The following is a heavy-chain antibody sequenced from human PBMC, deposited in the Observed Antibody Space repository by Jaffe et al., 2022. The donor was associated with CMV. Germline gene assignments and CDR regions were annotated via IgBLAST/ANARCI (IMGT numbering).Heavy chain of an antibody. CDR3: TRGALTLSDYALGY. J-gene: IGHJ4*02. D-gene: IGHD4-17*01. CDR1: GFTFGDYA. Sequence: EVQLVESGGGLVQPGRSLRLSCTASGFTFGDYAMSWVRQAPGKGLEWVGFIRSKAYGGTTEYAASVKGRFTISRDDSKSIAYLQMNSLKTEDTAVYYCTRGALTLSDYALGYWGQGTLVTVSS. V-gene: IGHV3-49*04. CDR2: IRSKAYGGTT.